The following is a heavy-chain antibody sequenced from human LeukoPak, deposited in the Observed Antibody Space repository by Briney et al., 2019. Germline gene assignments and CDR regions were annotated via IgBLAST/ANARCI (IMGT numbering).Heavy chain of an antibody. J-gene: IGHJ4*02. CDR3: AKTYSRESGYDFFFHY. D-gene: IGHD5-12*01. CDR2: ISYDGKNI. CDR1: GFSFSNYG. V-gene: IGHV3-33*06. Sequence: AGSLRLSCAASGFSFSNYGFHWVRQAPGKGLDWVSAISYDGKNIHYADSVKGRFTISRDNSRNTVYLQMNSLRVEDTAVYYCAKTYSRESGYDFFFHYWGQGTRVTVSS.